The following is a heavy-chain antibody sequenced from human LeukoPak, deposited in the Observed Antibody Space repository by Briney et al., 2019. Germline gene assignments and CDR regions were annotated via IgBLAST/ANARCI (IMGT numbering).Heavy chain of an antibody. Sequence: PGGSLRLSCVASGLSVSSNYMSWVRQAPGKGLEWVGFIRSKAYGGTTEYAASVKGRFTISRDDSKSIAYLQMNSLKTEDTAVYYCTRDEGYSYGYYYYGMDVWGQGTTVTVSS. V-gene: IGHV3-49*04. CDR2: IRSKAYGGTT. J-gene: IGHJ6*02. CDR1: GLSVSSNY. CDR3: TRDEGYSYGYYYYGMDV. D-gene: IGHD5-18*01.